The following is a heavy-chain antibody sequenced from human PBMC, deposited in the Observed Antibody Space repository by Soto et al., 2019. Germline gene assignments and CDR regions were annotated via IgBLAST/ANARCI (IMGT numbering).Heavy chain of an antibody. J-gene: IGHJ6*02. CDR2: ISYDGSNK. CDR1: GFTFSSYA. D-gene: IGHD6-19*01. CDR3: ARGEWSGWYLSVGYYYGIDV. V-gene: IGHV3-30-3*01. Sequence: GGSLRLSCAASGFTFSSYAMHWVRQAPGKGLEWVAVISYDGSNKYYADSVKGRFTISRDNSKNTLYLQMNSLRAEDTAVYYCARGEWSGWYLSVGYYYGIDVWGQGTTVTVSS.